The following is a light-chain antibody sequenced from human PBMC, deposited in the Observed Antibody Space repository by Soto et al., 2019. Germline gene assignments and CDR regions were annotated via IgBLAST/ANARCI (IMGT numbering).Light chain of an antibody. Sequence: SVLTQPPSASGTPGQRVTISCSGSSSNIGSNTVNWYQQLPGTAPKLRIYSNNQRPSGVPDRFSGSKSGTSASLAISGLQSEDEADYYCAAWDDSLNVLFGGGTKVTVL. CDR3: AAWDDSLNVL. V-gene: IGLV1-44*01. CDR2: SNN. J-gene: IGLJ2*01. CDR1: SSNIGSNT.